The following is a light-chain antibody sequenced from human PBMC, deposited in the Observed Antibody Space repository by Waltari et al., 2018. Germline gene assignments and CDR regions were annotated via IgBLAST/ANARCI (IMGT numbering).Light chain of an antibody. J-gene: IGKJ2*01. Sequence: EIVLTQSPGTLSLSPGEKATLCCRASQSVSSSYLAWYQQNPVQAPRLLIYGASSRATGIPDRFSGRGSGTDFTLTISRLEPEDFAVYYCQQYGRSWNTFGQGTKLEIK. CDR1: QSVSSSY. CDR2: GAS. CDR3: QQYGRSWNT. V-gene: IGKV3-20*01.